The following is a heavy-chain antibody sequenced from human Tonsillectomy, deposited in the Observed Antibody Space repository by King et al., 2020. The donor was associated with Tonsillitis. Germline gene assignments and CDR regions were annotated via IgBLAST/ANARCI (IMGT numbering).Heavy chain of an antibody. V-gene: IGHV4-59*01. J-gene: IGHJ4*02. CDR1: GGSISSYY. Sequence: QLQESGPGLVKPSETLSLTCTVSGGSISSYYWSWIRQPPGKGLEWIGYIDYSGSTNYNPSLKSRVTISVDTSKNQFSLKLSSVTAADTAVYYCAREGQGSGSYYYDYWGQGTLVTVSS. CDR2: IDYSGST. CDR3: AREGQGSGSYYYDY. D-gene: IGHD3-10*01.